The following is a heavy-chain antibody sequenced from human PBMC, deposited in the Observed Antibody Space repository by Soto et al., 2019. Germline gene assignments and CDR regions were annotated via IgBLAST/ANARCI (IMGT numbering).Heavy chain of an antibody. D-gene: IGHD2-15*01. CDR2: ISPNCGTA. Sequence: SVKVSCAASGGTCNRYAISWVRQAPGQGRGGMGGISPNCGTATYAQKVQGRVTITAVESTSTADMERSSLRSEDAAGYYLESNTTPGEGGDFDDWGQGTLVTVSS. V-gene: IGHV1-69*01. J-gene: IGHJ4*02. CDR1: GGTCNRYA. CDR3: ESNTTPGEGGDFDD.